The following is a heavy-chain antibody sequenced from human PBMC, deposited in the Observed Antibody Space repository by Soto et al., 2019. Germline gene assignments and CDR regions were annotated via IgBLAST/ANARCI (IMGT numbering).Heavy chain of an antibody. V-gene: IGHV4-31*03. CDR1: GGSXSXXXXX. CDR2: IYYRGST. Sequence: QVQLQESGPGLVKPSQTLSLTCTVSGGSXSXXXXXXXXXXXHPGKGREWIGYIYYRGSTYYNPSLKSRVTISVXXSKXQFXXXXXSXXAXDTAVYYCARSFGVAAAGPFDYWGQGTLVTVSS. J-gene: IGHJ4*02. CDR3: ARSFGVAAAGPFDY. D-gene: IGHD6-13*01.